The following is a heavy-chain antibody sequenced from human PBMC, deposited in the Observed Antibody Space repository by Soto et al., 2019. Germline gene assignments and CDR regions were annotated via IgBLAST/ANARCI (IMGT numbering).Heavy chain of an antibody. Sequence: QVQLQQWGAGLLKPSETLSLTCAVYGGSFSGYYWSWIRQPPGKGLGWIGEINHSGSTNYNPSLKSRVTISVDTSKNQFSLKLSSVTAADTAVYYCARGVRGYSYGYVYWGQGTLVTVSS. J-gene: IGHJ4*02. CDR1: GGSFSGYY. V-gene: IGHV4-34*01. D-gene: IGHD5-18*01. CDR2: INHSGST. CDR3: ARGVRGYSYGYVY.